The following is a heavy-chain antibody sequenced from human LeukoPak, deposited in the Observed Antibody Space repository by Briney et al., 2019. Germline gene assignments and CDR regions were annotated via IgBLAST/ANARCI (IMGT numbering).Heavy chain of an antibody. V-gene: IGHV3-23*01. CDR2: ISAGADST. J-gene: IGHJ5*01. CDR3: ARGAYVDYDS. CDR1: AFTLSSYA. Sequence: GGSLRPSSAASAFTLSSYAMSWVRQAPGKGLEWVSAISAGADSTYYADSVQGRFTISRDNSKNTLYLQMSGLRAEDTAVYFCARGAYVDYDSWGQRAFVTVSS. D-gene: IGHD4-17*01.